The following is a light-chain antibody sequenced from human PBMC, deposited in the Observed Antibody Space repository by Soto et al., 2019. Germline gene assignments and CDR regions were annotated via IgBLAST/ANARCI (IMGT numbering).Light chain of an antibody. CDR1: SSDVGAYDY. CDR3: SSYTSSSTRV. V-gene: IGLV2-14*03. CDR2: EVS. Sequence: QSALTQPASVSGSPGQSITISCTGTSSDVGAYDYVSWYQQHPDKAPKLMIYEVSHRPSGVSNRFYGSKSVNTATLTISGLQAEDEAYYYCSSYTSSSTRVFGTGTKVTVL. J-gene: IGLJ1*01.